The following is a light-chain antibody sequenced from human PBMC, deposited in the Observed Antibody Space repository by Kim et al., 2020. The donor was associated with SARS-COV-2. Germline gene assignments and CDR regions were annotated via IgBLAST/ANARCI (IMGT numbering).Light chain of an antibody. J-gene: IGKJ1*01. V-gene: IGKV1-17*02. CDR1: QDISRY. CDR2: TAS. Sequence: DIQMTQSPSSLSASVGDRVTITCRASQDISRYLNWYQQKPGKAPKLLIYTASSLQSGVPSRFSGSGSGTQFTLTISNLQPEDFATYYCLHHNTYPWTFGQGTKVDIK. CDR3: LHHNTYPWT.